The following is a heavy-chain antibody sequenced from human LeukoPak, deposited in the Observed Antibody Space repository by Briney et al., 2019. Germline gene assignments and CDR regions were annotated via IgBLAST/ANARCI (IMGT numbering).Heavy chain of an antibody. D-gene: IGHD3-10*01. CDR1: GFTFSSYS. CDR3: ARAYYYGSGSYYSFDY. CDR2: ISSSSSTI. J-gene: IGHJ4*02. V-gene: IGHV3-48*02. Sequence: GGSLRLSCAASGFTFSSYSMNWVRQAPGKGLEWVSYISSSSSTIYYADSVKGRFTISRDNAKNSPYLQMNSLRDEDTAVYYCARAYYYGSGSYYSFDYWGQGTLVTVSS.